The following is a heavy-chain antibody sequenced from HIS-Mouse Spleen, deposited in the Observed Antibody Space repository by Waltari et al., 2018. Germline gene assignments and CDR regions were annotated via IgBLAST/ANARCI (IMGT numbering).Heavy chain of an antibody. CDR2: IYYSGST. CDR1: GCSISSSSYH. V-gene: IGHV4-39*07. J-gene: IGHJ2*01. Sequence: QLQLQESGPGLVKPSETRSLTCTVSGCSISSSSYHWGWIRQPPGKGLEWIGSIYYSGSTYYNPSLKSRVTISVDTSKNQFSLKLSSVTAADTAVYYCAREIPYSSSWYDWYFDLWGRGTLVTVSS. D-gene: IGHD6-13*01. CDR3: AREIPYSSSWYDWYFDL.